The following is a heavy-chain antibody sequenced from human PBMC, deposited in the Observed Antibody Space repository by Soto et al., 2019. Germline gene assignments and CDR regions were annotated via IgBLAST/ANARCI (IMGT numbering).Heavy chain of an antibody. CDR3: ARDAAGSGWFS. J-gene: IGHJ5*02. CDR1: GFSFSDNW. Sequence: PGGSLRLSCVVYGFSFSDNWMSWVRQAPGKGPEWVANINKDGGEQHYVASVGGRFTISRDNAKNSLYLQMNSLRVEDTAVYYCARDAAGSGWFSWGQGTLVTVYS. V-gene: IGHV3-7*03. D-gene: IGHD6-19*01. CDR2: INKDGGEQ.